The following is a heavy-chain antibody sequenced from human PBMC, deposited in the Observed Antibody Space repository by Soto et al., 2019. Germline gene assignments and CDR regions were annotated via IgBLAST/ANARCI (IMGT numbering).Heavy chain of an antibody. Sequence: GGSLRLSCAASGFTFSSYSMNWVRQAPGKGLEWVSYISSSSSTIYYADSVKGRFTISRDNAKNSLYLQMNSLRDEDTPVYYCARRHYYASSGYYPDFYYGMDVWGHGTTVTVSS. D-gene: IGHD3-22*01. CDR2: ISSSSSTI. V-gene: IGHV3-48*02. J-gene: IGHJ6*02. CDR3: ARRHYYASSGYYPDFYYGMDV. CDR1: GFTFSSYS.